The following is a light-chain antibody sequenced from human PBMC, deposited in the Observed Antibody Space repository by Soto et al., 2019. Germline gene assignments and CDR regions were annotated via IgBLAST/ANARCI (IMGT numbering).Light chain of an antibody. V-gene: IGLV2-14*01. CDR1: SSDVGAYDY. CDR3: SSYTSTNTPVV. J-gene: IGLJ2*01. Sequence: QSVLTQPASVSGSPGQSITISCTGTSSDVGAYDYVSWYQHHPGKAPKLLIYEVSNRPSGVSNRFSGSKSGNVASLTISGLQAEDEADYYCSSYTSTNTPVVFGRGTKVTVL. CDR2: EVS.